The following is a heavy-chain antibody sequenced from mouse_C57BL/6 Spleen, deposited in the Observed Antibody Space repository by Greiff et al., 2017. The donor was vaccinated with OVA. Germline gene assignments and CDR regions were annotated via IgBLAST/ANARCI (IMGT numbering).Heavy chain of an antibody. D-gene: IGHD1-1*01. CDR1: GYTFTSYW. CDR2: IDPSDSYT. CDR3: ARGTTVGGYFDV. Sequence: QVHVKQSGAELVRPGTSVKLSCKASGYTFTSYWMHWVKQRPGQGLEWIGVIDPSDSYTNYNQKFKGKATLTVDTSSSTAYMQLSSLTSEDSAVYYCARGTTVGGYFDVWGTGTTVTVSS. J-gene: IGHJ1*03. V-gene: IGHV1-59*01.